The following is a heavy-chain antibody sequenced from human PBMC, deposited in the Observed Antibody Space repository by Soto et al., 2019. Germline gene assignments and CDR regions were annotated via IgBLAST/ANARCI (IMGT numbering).Heavy chain of an antibody. CDR1: GFTFSFYE. CDR2: ISNSGTTI. J-gene: IGHJ6*02. CDR3: ARDGYGDPYYYYGMDV. V-gene: IGHV3-48*03. D-gene: IGHD4-17*01. Sequence: DVQLVESGGGLVQPGGSLGLSCAASGFTFSFYEMSWVRQAPGKGLECISYISNSGTTIYYADSVKGRFTISRDNAKNSLYLQMNSLRADDTALYYCARDGYGDPYYYYGMDVWGQGTTVTVSS.